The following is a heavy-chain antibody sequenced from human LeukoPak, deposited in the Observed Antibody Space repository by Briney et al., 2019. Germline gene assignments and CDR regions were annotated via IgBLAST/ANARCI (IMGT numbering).Heavy chain of an antibody. CDR3: ARASLGLRGYYYYMDV. CDR2: IIPIFGTA. D-gene: IGHD2-15*01. J-gene: IGHJ6*03. CDR1: GGTFSSYA. V-gene: IGHV1-69*06. Sequence: GASVKVSCKASGGTFSSYAISWVRQALGQGLEWMGGIIPIFGTANYAQKFQGRVTITADKSTSTAYMELSSLRSEDTAVYYCARASLGLRGYYYYMDVWGKGTTVTVSS.